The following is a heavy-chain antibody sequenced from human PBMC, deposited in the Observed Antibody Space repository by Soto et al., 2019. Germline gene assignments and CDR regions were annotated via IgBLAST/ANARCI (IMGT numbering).Heavy chain of an antibody. CDR1: GFTFSSYA. J-gene: IGHJ3*02. CDR3: AKDPFYYYDSSGSPDI. Sequence: SLRLSCAASGFTFSSYAMSWVRQAPGKGLEWVSAISGSGGSTYYADSVKGRFTISRDNSKNTLYLQMNSLRAEDTAVYYCAKDPFYYYDSSGSPDIWGQGTMVTVSS. CDR2: ISGSGGST. V-gene: IGHV3-23*01. D-gene: IGHD3-22*01.